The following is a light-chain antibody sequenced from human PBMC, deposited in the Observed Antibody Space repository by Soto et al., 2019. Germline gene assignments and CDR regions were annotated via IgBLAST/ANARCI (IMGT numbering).Light chain of an antibody. CDR3: KSYAGSNTYV. CDR1: KSDIGVYDF. J-gene: IGLJ1*01. V-gene: IGLV2-8*01. Sequence: QSALTQPPSASGSPGQSVTISCTGTKSDIGVYDFGSWYQHHPGKAPPLIMYEVVQRPSGGPDRVSGSKFGNTASLTVSGVQAADEADYFCKSYAGSNTYVFGSGTKLTVL. CDR2: EVV.